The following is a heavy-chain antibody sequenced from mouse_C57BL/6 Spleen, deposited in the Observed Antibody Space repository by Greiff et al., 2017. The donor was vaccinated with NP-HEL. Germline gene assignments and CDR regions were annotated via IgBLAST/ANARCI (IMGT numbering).Heavy chain of an antibody. D-gene: IGHD1-1*01. CDR3: ARSYYGYYAMDY. J-gene: IGHJ4*01. CDR1: GYTFTSYW. CDR2: IYPGSGST. Sequence: QVHVKQPGAELVKPGASVKMSCKASGYTFTSYWITWVKQRPGQGLEWIGDIYPGSGSTNYNEKFESKATLTVDTSSSTAYMQLSSLTSEDSAVYYCARSYYGYYAMDYWGQGTSVTVSS. V-gene: IGHV1-55*01.